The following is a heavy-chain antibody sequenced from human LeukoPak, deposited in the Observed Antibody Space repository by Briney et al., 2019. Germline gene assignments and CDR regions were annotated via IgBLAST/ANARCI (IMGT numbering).Heavy chain of an antibody. V-gene: IGHV4-59*01. J-gene: IGHJ4*02. Sequence: PSETLSLTCTVSGGSISSYYWSWIRQPPGKGLEWIGYIYYSGSTNYNPSLKSRVTISVDTSKNQFSLKLSPVTAADTAVYYCARAPVATGGTQHFDYRRQATMVTVSS. D-gene: IGHD1-1*01. CDR1: GGSISSYY. CDR3: ARAPVATGGTQHFDY. CDR2: IYYSGST.